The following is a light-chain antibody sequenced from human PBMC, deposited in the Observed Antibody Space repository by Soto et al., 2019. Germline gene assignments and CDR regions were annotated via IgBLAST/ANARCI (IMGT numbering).Light chain of an antibody. CDR3: QQYATSPRS. J-gene: IGKJ1*01. CDR2: GAS. Sequence: EIVLTQSPGTLSLSPGDRATLSCRASQSVTGSYLAWYQHKPGQAPSLLIYGASSRATGIPNRFSGSGSGTDFTLTISGREPEDFAVYDCQQYATSPRSFGKGTKVEIK. CDR1: QSVTGSY. V-gene: IGKV3-20*01.